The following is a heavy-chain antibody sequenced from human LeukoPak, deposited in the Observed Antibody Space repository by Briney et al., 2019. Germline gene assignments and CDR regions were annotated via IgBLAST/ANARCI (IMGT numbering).Heavy chain of an antibody. J-gene: IGHJ4*02. Sequence: ASVKVSCKASGYTFTSYGISWVRQAPGQGLEWMGWISAYNGNTNYAQKFQGRVTITTDESTSTAYMELSSLRSEDTAVYYCVYRNWGIDYWGQGTLVTVSS. D-gene: IGHD7-27*01. CDR3: VYRNWGIDY. CDR1: GYTFTSYG. CDR2: ISAYNGNT. V-gene: IGHV1-18*01.